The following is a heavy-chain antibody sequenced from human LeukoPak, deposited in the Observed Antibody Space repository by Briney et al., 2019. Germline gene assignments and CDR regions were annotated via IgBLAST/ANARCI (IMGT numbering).Heavy chain of an antibody. D-gene: IGHD1-1*01. CDR3: AKKGESTTRKLTWFDP. CDR1: GVTFANVA. V-gene: IGHV3-23*01. J-gene: IGHJ5*02. Sequence: GGSLRLSCAASGVTFANVAMSWVRQAPGKGLEWVSDISDRGGIKNYADSVKGRFTISRDNSNNTLYLQMHSLRAEDTAVYYCAKKGESTTRKLTWFDPWGQGTLVTVSS. CDR2: ISDRGGIK.